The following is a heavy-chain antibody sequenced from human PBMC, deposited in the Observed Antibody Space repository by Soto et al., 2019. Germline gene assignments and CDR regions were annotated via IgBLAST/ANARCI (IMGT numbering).Heavy chain of an antibody. Sequence: QLQLQESGSGLVKPSQTLSLTCAVSGGSISSGGSSWSWIRQPPGKGLEWIGYIYHSGSTYYNPSLKSRVTISVDRSKNQFSLKLSSVTAAYTAVYYCARAGDSSGPVALGYWGQGTLVTVSS. V-gene: IGHV4-30-2*01. J-gene: IGHJ4*02. D-gene: IGHD6-19*01. CDR2: IYHSGST. CDR3: ARAGDSSGPVALGY. CDR1: GGSISSGGSS.